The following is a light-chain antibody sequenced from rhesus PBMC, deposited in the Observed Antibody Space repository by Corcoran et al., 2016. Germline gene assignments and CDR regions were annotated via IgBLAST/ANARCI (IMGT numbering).Light chain of an antibody. J-gene: IGKJ3*01. CDR2: KAS. CDR3: LQYSSSPFP. V-gene: IGKV1-22*01. CDR1: QGINIW. Sequence: DIQMTHSPSSLSASVGDTVTITCQASQGINIWLAWYQQKPGKAPKLLFNKASSLQSGVPSRFTGSGSWTAFTLTLSSLQPEDFATSYCLQYSSSPFPFGPGTKLDIK.